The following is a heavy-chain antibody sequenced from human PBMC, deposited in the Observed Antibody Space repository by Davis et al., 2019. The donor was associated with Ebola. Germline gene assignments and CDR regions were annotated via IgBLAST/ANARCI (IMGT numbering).Heavy chain of an antibody. CDR2: IYTSGTT. CDR1: GGSISGYY. CDR3: ARVVVVRGAEYFQR. Sequence: PSETLSLTCNVSGGSISGYYWSWIRQPAGKGLEWIGRIYTSGTTNYNPSLKSRVTMSVDTSKNQFSLNMSSVTAADTAVYYCARVVVVRGAEYFQRWGQGTLVTVSS. J-gene: IGHJ1*01. V-gene: IGHV4-4*07. D-gene: IGHD2-21*01.